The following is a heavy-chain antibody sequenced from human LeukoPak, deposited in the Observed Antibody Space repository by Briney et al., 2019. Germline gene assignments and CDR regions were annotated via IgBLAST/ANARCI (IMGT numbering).Heavy chain of an antibody. Sequence: GGSLRLSCVASGFTFSSHWMSWVRQAPGKGLEWVAHIKHDGSEKNYVDSVKGRFTISRDNAKNSLFLQMNSLRVEDTAVYYCARDKPWEYGSGSKFDYWGQGTPVTVSS. CDR2: IKHDGSEK. CDR3: ARDKPWEYGSGSKFDY. D-gene: IGHD3-10*01. J-gene: IGHJ4*02. CDR1: GFTFSSHW. V-gene: IGHV3-7*01.